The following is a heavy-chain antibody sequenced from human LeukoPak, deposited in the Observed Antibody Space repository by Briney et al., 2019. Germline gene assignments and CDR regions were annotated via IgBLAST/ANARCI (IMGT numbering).Heavy chain of an antibody. CDR3: AKPVGYCGDDCYAFDY. V-gene: IGHV3-23*01. CDR1: GFTFSSYA. Sequence: PGGSLRLSCAASGFTFSSYAMSWVRQAPGKGLEWVSAISGSGGSTYYADSVKGRFTISRDNSKNTLYLQMNSLRAEDTAVYYCAKPVGYCGDDCYAFDYWGQGTLVTVSS. J-gene: IGHJ4*02. CDR2: ISGSGGST. D-gene: IGHD2-21*02.